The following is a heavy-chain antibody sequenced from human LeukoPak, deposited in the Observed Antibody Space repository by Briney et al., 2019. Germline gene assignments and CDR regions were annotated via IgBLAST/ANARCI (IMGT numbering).Heavy chain of an antibody. V-gene: IGHV3-23*01. CDR3: AKDYIRRAWD. J-gene: IGHJ4*02. CDR2: VSDNGGGT. D-gene: IGHD3-16*01. Sequence: GGSLRLSCAASGFTFSSYAMSWVRQAPGKGLEWVSAVSDNGGGTYYADSVKGRFTISRDSSKSTVYLQMNSLRAEDTAVYYCAKDYIRRAWDWGQGTLVTVSS. CDR1: GFTFSSYA.